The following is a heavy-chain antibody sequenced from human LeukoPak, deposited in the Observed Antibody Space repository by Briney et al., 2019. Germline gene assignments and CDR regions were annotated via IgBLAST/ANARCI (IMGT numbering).Heavy chain of an antibody. CDR1: GYTFTSYD. CDR3: ARGFKYYDFWSGYISWFDP. CDR2: MNPNSGNT. V-gene: IGHV1-8*01. Sequence: ASVKVSCKASGYTFTSYDINWVRQATGQGLEWMGWMNPNSGNTGYAQKFQGRVTMTRNTSISTAYMELSSLRPEDTAVYYCARGFKYYDFWSGYISWFDPWGQGTLVTVSS. J-gene: IGHJ5*02. D-gene: IGHD3-3*01.